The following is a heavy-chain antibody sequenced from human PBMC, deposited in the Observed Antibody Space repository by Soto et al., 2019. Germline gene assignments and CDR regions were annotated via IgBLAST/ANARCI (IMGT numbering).Heavy chain of an antibody. J-gene: IGHJ6*03. D-gene: IGHD3-3*01. CDR1: SGSISSSNW. Sequence: SETLSLTCAVSSGSISSSNWWSWVRQPPGKGLEWIGEIYHSGSTNYNPSLKSRVTISVDKSKNQFSLKLSSVTAADTAVYYCARAFYPTPNTIFDPARNYYYMDVWGNGTTVTVS. CDR3: ARAFYPTPNTIFDPARNYYYMDV. V-gene: IGHV4-4*02. CDR2: IYHSGST.